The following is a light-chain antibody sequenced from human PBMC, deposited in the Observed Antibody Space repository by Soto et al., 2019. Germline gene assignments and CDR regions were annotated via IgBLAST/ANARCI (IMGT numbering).Light chain of an antibody. CDR2: DAS. CDR3: QQYNTYST. J-gene: IGKJ5*01. CDR1: QNIRNW. V-gene: IGKV1-5*01. Sequence: DIQMTQSPSTLSASVGDSVTITCRASQNIRNWLARYQQKPGKAPNPLMYDASSLKSGVPARFSGSGSGTEFTLSISSLQPDDFASYYCQQYNTYSTFGQGTRMEIK.